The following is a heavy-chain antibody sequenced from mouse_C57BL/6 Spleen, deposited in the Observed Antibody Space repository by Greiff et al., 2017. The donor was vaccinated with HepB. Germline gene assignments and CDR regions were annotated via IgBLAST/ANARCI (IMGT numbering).Heavy chain of an antibody. J-gene: IGHJ4*01. CDR3: ARVGWLLPYYAMDY. CDR2: ISYDGSN. Sequence: DVQLQESGPGLVKPSQSLSLTCSVTGYSITSGYYWNWIRQFPGNKLEWMGYISYDGSNNYNPSLKNRISITRDTSKNQFFLKLNSVTTEDTATYYCARVGWLLPYYAMDYWGQGTSVTVSS. D-gene: IGHD2-3*01. CDR1: GYSITSGYY. V-gene: IGHV3-6*01.